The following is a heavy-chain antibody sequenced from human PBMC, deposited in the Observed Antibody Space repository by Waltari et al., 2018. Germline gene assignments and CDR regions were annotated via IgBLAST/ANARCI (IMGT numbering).Heavy chain of an antibody. J-gene: IGHJ4*02. V-gene: IGHV4-38-2*01. CDR3: ARGAYYCSGGSCYVLYYFDS. CDR2: IYHSGST. Sequence: QVQLQESGPGLVKPSETLSLTCAVSGYSISSGYSWGWNRQPPGKGLEWIGSIYHSGSTYYNPSLKSRVTISVDTSKNQFSLKLSSVTAADTAVYYCARGAYYCSGGSCYVLYYFDSWGQGTLVTVSS. D-gene: IGHD2-15*01. CDR1: GYSISSGYS.